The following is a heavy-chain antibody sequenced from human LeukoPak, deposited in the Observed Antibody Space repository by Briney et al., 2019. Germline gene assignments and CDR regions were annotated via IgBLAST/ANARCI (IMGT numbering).Heavy chain of an antibody. V-gene: IGHV1-46*01. CDR3: ARPPSPVAGQWLRGDFGP. D-gene: IGHD3-22*01. J-gene: IGHJ5*02. Sequence: ASVKVFCKTSGYTFTNYYLHWVRQTPGQGLEWMGMINPSVGVTTYAPKFQGRVSMTRDTSTITVYMELKSLISEDTAVYYCARPPSPVAGQWLRGDFGPWGQGTLVTVSS. CDR2: INPSVGVT. CDR1: GYTFTNYY.